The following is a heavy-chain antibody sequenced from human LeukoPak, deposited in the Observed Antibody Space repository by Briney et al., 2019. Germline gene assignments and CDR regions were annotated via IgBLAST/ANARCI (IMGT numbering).Heavy chain of an antibody. Sequence: ASVKVSCKASGGTFSSYAISWVRQAPGQGLEWMGIINPSGGSTSYAQKFQGRVTMTRDMSTSTVYMELSSLRSEDTAVYYCARDLTGDYSFDYWGQGTLVTVSS. J-gene: IGHJ4*02. CDR1: GGTFSSYA. CDR2: INPSGGST. CDR3: ARDLTGDYSFDY. V-gene: IGHV1-46*01. D-gene: IGHD4-17*01.